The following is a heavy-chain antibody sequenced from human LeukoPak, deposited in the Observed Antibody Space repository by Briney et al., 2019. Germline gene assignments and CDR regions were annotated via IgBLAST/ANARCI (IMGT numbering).Heavy chain of an antibody. V-gene: IGHV1-2*02. D-gene: IGHD5-18*01. CDR2: INPKSGAT. J-gene: IGHJ3*01. CDR1: GYSFSDFH. Sequence: ASVRVSCKASGYSFSDFHIHWVRQAPGQGLEWMGWINPKSGATTYAERFRGRVTMTRDTPLNTVYLELASLYSDDTAVFYCARDYSDGHNRRDAFDLWGQGTTLIVSS. CDR3: ARDYSDGHNRRDAFDL.